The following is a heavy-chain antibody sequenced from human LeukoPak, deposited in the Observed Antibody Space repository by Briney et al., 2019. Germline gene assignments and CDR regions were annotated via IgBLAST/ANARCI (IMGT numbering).Heavy chain of an antibody. CDR2: IHYTGRT. Sequence: PSETLSLTCSVSGGSITSSSYYWGWIRQSPEKGLEWIVCIHYTGRTDYNPSLKSRVTISVDTSENQVSLKVRSVTAADTAVYYCARIKEVRRGGPNWFDPWGQGTLVTVSS. CDR3: ARIKEVRRGGPNWFDP. V-gene: IGHV4-39*01. D-gene: IGHD3-10*01. J-gene: IGHJ5*02. CDR1: GGSITSSSYY.